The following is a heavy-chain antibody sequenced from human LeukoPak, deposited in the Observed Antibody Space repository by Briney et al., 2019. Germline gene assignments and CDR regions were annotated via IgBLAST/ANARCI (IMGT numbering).Heavy chain of an antibody. CDR3: ARDYTVAIGTTTYFQH. Sequence: ASVKVSCKASGYIFSIYAMIWLRQAPGQGLELMGWINPNTGNPTYAQGFTGRFVFSLDTSVSTSYLQISSLKPDDTAVYYCARDYTVAIGTTTYFQHWGQGTLVTVSS. J-gene: IGHJ1*01. CDR1: GYIFSIYA. V-gene: IGHV7-4-1*02. D-gene: IGHD1-7*01. CDR2: INPNTGNP.